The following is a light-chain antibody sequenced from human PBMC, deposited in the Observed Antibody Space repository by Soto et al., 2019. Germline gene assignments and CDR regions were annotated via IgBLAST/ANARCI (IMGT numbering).Light chain of an antibody. CDR3: QQRSDWRIT. CDR1: QSVSSS. J-gene: IGKJ5*01. V-gene: IGKV3-11*01. CDR2: DTS. Sequence: EIELTQSPATLSLSPGERATLSCRASQSVSSSLAWYQQKHGQAPRLLISDTSNRATGIPARFSGSGSGTDFTLTISSLEPEDVAVYYCQQRSDWRITLGQGTRLEIK.